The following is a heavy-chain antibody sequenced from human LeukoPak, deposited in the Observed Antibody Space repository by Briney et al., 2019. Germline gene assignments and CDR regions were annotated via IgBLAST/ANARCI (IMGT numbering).Heavy chain of an antibody. J-gene: IGHJ4*02. V-gene: IGHV3-30*02. CDR2: IRYDGSNK. Sequence: TGGSLRLSCAASGFTFSSYGMHWVRQAPGKGLEWVAFIRYDGSNKYYADSVKGRFTISRDNSKNTLYLQMNSLRAEDTAVYYCAKHSDIAYDSSGYYPSFDYWGQGTLATVSS. CDR3: AKHSDIAYDSSGYYPSFDY. CDR1: GFTFSSYG. D-gene: IGHD3-22*01.